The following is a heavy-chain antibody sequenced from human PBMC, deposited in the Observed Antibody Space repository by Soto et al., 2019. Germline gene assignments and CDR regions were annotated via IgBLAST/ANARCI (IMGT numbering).Heavy chain of an antibody. J-gene: IGHJ4*02. Sequence: PSETLSLTCTVSGGPINSGSYYWGWIRQHPGKGLEWIGSIHYSGNTYYNPSLKSRVTISVDTSKNQISLKLRSVTAADTAVYYCARDYSGYSLFDSWGQGILVTVSS. CDR1: GGPINSGSYY. CDR2: IHYSGNT. CDR3: ARDYSGYSLFDS. D-gene: IGHD3-22*01. V-gene: IGHV4-39*07.